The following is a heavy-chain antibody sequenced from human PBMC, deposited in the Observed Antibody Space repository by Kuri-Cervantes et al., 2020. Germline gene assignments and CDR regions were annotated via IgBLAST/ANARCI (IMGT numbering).Heavy chain of an antibody. CDR2: IYTSGST. J-gene: IGHJ6*02. V-gene: IGHV4-61*02. Sequence: LRLFCTVPDGTNRSISYYWSWIRQPAGKGLEWIGRIYTSGSTNYNPSLKSRVTISVDTSKNQFSLNLSSVTAADTAVYYCAREYIVVVPAALSYYCYGMDVWGQGTTVTVSS. D-gene: IGHD2-2*01. CDR3: AREYIVVVPAALSYYCYGMDV. CDR1: DGTNRSISYY.